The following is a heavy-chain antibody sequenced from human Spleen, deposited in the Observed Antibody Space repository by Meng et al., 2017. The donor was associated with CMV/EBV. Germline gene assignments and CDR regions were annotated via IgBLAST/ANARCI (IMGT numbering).Heavy chain of an antibody. D-gene: IGHD6-13*01. Sequence: GGSLKISCAASGFTFSSHWMTWVRQAPGKGLEWVANINQDGSQKNYVDSVKGRFTISRDNAKNSVFLQMNSLRAEDTAVYYCARVAAAGRGMDVWGQGTTVTVSS. V-gene: IGHV3-7*04. CDR2: INQDGSQK. CDR1: GFTFSSHW. CDR3: ARVAAAGRGMDV. J-gene: IGHJ6*02.